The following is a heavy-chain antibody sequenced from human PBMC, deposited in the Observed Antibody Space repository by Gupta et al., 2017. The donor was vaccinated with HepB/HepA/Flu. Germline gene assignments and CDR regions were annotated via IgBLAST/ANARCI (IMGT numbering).Heavy chain of an antibody. D-gene: IGHD2/OR15-2a*01. CDR3: ARGKPLSLRTPDY. CDR1: GYTFSTLD. Sequence: QVQVVQSGAEVKKPGASVKVSCKTSGYTFSTLDINWVRQAPGKGLEWMGWMNPNSGNTGYAQKFQGRVTMTRNISTSTAYLELRSLRSEDTAIYYCARGKPLSLRTPDYWGQGTLVTASS. V-gene: IGHV1-8*02. J-gene: IGHJ4*02. CDR2: MNPNSGNT.